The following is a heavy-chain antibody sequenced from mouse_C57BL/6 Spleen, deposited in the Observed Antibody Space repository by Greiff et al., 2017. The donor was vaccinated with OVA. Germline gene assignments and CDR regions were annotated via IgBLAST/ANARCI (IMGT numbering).Heavy chain of an antibody. CDR1: GYTFTDYN. CDR2: INPNNGGT. CDR3: ARGRIYYDYDNWYFDV. V-gene: IGHV1-22*01. D-gene: IGHD2-4*01. J-gene: IGHJ1*03. Sequence: LQQSGPELVKPGASVQMSCKASGYTFTDYNMHWVKQSHGKSLEWIGYINPNNGGTSYNQKFKGKATLTVNKSSSTAYMELRSLTSEDSAVYYCARGRIYYDYDNWYFDVWGTGTTVTVSS.